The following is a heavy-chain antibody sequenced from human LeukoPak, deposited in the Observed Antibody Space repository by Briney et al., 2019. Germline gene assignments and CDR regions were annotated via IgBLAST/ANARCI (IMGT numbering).Heavy chain of an antibody. V-gene: IGHV4-34*01. CDR3: TRMTTGHDY. CDR2: INHSGYT. J-gene: IGHJ4*02. D-gene: IGHD4-17*01. Sequence: SETLSLTCAVSGVSFNDYYWSWVRQTPGKGLEWIEEINHSGYTNDSPSLKSRVTLSIDTSRKQFSLNLRSVTVADTGIYYCTRMTTGHDYWGQGTLVTVSS. CDR1: GVSFNDYY.